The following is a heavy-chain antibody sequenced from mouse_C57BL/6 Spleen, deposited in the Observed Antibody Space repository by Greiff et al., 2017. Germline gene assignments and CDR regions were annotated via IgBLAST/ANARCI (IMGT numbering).Heavy chain of an antibody. Sequence: EVQLQQSGPELVKPGASVKISCKASGYTFTDYYMNWVKQSHGKSLEWIGDINPNNGGTSYNQKFKGKATLTVDKSSSTAYMELRSLTSEDSAVYYCARFYYYGSPRYWYFDVWGTGTTVTVSS. D-gene: IGHD1-1*01. CDR1: GYTFTDYY. CDR2: INPNNGGT. CDR3: ARFYYYGSPRYWYFDV. V-gene: IGHV1-26*01. J-gene: IGHJ1*03.